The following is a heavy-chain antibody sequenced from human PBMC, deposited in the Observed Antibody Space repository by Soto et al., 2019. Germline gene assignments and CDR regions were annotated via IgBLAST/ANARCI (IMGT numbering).Heavy chain of an antibody. CDR2: IWYDGSNK. D-gene: IGHD5-18*01. J-gene: IGHJ4*02. Sequence: GGSLRHSCAASGFTFSSYGMHCVRQAPGKWLEWVTVIWYDGSNKYYADSVKGRFTISRDNSKNTLYLQMNSLRAEDTAVYFCARDHVEVDKAMVFDYWGQGTLVTV. V-gene: IGHV3-33*01. CDR3: ARDHVEVDKAMVFDY. CDR1: GFTFSSYG.